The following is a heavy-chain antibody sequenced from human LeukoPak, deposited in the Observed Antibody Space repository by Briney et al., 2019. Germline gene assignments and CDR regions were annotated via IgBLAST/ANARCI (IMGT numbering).Heavy chain of an antibody. CDR2: IYHSGGT. Sequence: SETLSLTCAVSGGSISSGGYSWSWIRQPPGKGLEWIGYIYHSGGTNYNPSLKSRVTISVDKSKNQFSLNLTSVTAADTAVYYCARSLGGYCSGGSCYSFDYWGQGTLATVSS. V-gene: IGHV4-30-2*01. J-gene: IGHJ4*02. CDR1: GGSISSGGYS. D-gene: IGHD2-15*01. CDR3: ARSLGGYCSGGSCYSFDY.